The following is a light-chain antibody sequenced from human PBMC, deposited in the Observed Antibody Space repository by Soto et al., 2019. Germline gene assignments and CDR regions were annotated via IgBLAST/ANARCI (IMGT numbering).Light chain of an antibody. CDR3: QQRRNWPPIT. CDR1: QSVSSY. V-gene: IGKV3-11*01. J-gene: IGKJ5*01. Sequence: IVLTQSPATLSLSPGERATLSCRASQSVSSYLAWYQQKPGQAPRLLIYDASNRATGIPARFSGSGSGTDFTLTISSLDPEDFAVYYCQQRRNWPPITFGQGTRWRL. CDR2: DAS.